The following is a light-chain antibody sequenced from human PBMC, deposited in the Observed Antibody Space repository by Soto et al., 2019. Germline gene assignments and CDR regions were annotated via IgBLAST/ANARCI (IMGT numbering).Light chain of an antibody. V-gene: IGKV3-11*01. J-gene: IGKJ4*01. Sequence: EIVLTQSPATLSLSPGERATLSCRASQSVSRYLAWYQQKPGQAPRLVIYDESNRATGIPARFSGSGSGTDFTLTISSLEPEDFAVSYCQQRSSWPLTFGGGTKVEIK. CDR1: QSVSRY. CDR3: QQRSSWPLT. CDR2: DES.